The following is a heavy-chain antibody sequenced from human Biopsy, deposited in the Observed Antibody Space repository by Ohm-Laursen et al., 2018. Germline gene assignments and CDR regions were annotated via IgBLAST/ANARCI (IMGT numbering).Heavy chain of an antibody. CDR2: IRSKAKSYAT. V-gene: IGHV3-73*01. CDR3: TLEGAGFDN. J-gene: IGHJ4*02. D-gene: IGHD3-10*01. CDR1: GITFSASA. Sequence: SLRLSCAASGITFSASAVHWVRQASGKGLVWVGRIRSKAKSYATAYSASVAGRFTISRDDSKNTTYLQMTSLKTEDTAVYYCTLEGAGFDNWGQGTLVTVSS.